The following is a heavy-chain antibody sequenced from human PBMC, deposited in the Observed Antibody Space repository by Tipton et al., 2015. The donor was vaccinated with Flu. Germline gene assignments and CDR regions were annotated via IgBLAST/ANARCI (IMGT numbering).Heavy chain of an antibody. V-gene: IGHV4-34*01. CDR2: INHSGST. CDR1: GGSFSGYY. CDR3: ARGGGVVVPAAIRWFDP. Sequence: TLSLTCAVYGGSFSGYYWSWIRQPPGKGLEWIGEINHSGSTNYNPSLKSRVTISVDASKNQFSLKLSSVTAADTAVYYCARGGGVVVPAAIRWFDPWGQGTLVTVSS. J-gene: IGHJ5*02. D-gene: IGHD2-2*02.